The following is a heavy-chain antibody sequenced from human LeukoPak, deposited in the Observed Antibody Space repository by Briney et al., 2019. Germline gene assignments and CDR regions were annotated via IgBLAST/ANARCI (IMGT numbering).Heavy chain of an antibody. J-gene: IGHJ4*02. V-gene: IGHV1-2*02. D-gene: IGHD6-13*01. CDR1: GYTFTGYY. CDR3: ARGGAAAGNLLPFDY. Sequence: ASVTVSCKASGYTFTGYYMHWVRQAPGQGLEWMGWINPNSGGTNYAKKFQGRVTMTRDTSISTAYMELSRLRSDDTAVYYCARGGAAAGNLLPFDYWGQGSLVTVSS. CDR2: INPNSGGT.